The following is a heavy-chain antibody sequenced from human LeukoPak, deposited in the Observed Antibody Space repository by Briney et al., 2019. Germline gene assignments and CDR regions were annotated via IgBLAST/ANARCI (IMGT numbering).Heavy chain of an antibody. V-gene: IGHV4-34*01. J-gene: IGHJ4*02. D-gene: IGHD3-9*01. CDR1: GGPFSGYY. CDR2: INHSGST. CDR3: ARGNILTGYCFDF. Sequence: SETLSLTCAVYGGPFSGYYWSWIRQPPGKGLEWIGEINHSGSTNYNPSLKSRVTISTDTSKNQFSLRLSSVTAADTAVYYCARGNILTGYCFDFWGQGALVTVSS.